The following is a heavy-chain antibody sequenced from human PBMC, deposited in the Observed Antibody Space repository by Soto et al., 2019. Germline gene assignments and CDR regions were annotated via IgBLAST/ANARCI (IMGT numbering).Heavy chain of an antibody. J-gene: IGHJ5*02. V-gene: IGHV5-51*01. Sequence: GESLKISCKGSGYSFTSYWIGWVRQMPGKGLEWMGIIFPGDSDTRYSPSFQGQVTISADKSISTAYLQWSSLKASDTAMYYCARHGISSSWPGNWFDPWGQGTLVTVSS. D-gene: IGHD6-13*01. CDR1: GYSFTSYW. CDR3: ARHGISSSWPGNWFDP. CDR2: IFPGDSDT.